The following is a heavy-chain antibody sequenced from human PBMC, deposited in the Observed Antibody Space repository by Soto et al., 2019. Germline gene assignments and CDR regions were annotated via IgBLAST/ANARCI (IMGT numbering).Heavy chain of an antibody. Sequence: QVQLQESGPGLVKPSQTLSLTCTVSGGSISSGDYYWSWIRQPPGKGLEWIGYIYYSGSTYYNPSLKSRVTISVDTSKKQFALKLSSVTAADTAVYYCARAPRSYQLEGADWFDPWGQGTLVTVSS. CDR1: GGSISSGDYY. CDR3: ARAPRSYQLEGADWFDP. J-gene: IGHJ5*02. V-gene: IGHV4-30-4*01. CDR2: IYYSGST. D-gene: IGHD2-2*01.